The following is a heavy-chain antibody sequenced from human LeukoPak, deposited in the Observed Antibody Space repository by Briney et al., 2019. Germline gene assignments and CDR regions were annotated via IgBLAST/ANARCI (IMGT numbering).Heavy chain of an antibody. CDR1: GFTFSSNG. Sequence: PGGSLRLSCVASGFTFSSNGMHWVRQAAGKGLEWVSGIDTAGDPCYPGSVKGRFTISRENAKNSLYLQMNSLTAGDTAVYCCARGYGSGSYAGMDVWGKGTTVTVSS. CDR3: ARGYGSGSYAGMDV. V-gene: IGHV3-13*05. J-gene: IGHJ6*04. CDR2: IDTAGDP. D-gene: IGHD3-10*01.